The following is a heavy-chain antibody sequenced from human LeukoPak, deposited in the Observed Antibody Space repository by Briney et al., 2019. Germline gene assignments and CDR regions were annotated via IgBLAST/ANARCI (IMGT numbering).Heavy chain of an antibody. CDR1: GFTFSSYA. J-gene: IGHJ5*02. Sequence: GRSLRLSCAASGFTFSSYAMHWVRQAPGKGLEWVAVISYDGSNKYYADSVKGRFTISRDNSKNTLYLQMNSLRAEDTAVYYCARDGYCSSTSCPNNWFDPWGQGTLVTVSS. CDR3: ARDGYCSSTSCPNNWFDP. D-gene: IGHD2-2*03. CDR2: ISYDGSNK. V-gene: IGHV3-30-3*01.